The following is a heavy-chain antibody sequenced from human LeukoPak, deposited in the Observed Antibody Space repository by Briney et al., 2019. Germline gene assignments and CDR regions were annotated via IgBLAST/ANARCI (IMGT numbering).Heavy chain of an antibody. CDR1: GFTFSVHY. CDR3: VTVSSFDY. CDR2: IRNKANSHTT. J-gene: IGHJ4*02. Sequence: GGSLRLSCAASGFTFSVHYMDWVRQAPGKGLEWVGRIRNKANSHTTEYAASVKDRFTISRDDSKNSLYLQMNSLKTEDTAVYYCVTVSSFDYWGQGTLVTVSS. V-gene: IGHV3-72*01.